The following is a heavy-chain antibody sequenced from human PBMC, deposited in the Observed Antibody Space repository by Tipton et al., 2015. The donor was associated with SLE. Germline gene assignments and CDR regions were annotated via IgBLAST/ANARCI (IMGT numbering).Heavy chain of an antibody. J-gene: IGHJ6*02. V-gene: IGHV4-59*11. CDR1: GGSISSHY. D-gene: IGHD6-13*01. CDR3: ARGEAGGSTLGFYYYGMDV. Sequence: TLSLTCTVSGGSISSHYWSWIRRPPGKGLEWIGYIYYSGSTNYNPSLKSRVTISVDTSKNQFSLKLSSVTAADTAVYYCARGEAGGSTLGFYYYGMDVWGQGTTVTVSS. CDR2: IYYSGST.